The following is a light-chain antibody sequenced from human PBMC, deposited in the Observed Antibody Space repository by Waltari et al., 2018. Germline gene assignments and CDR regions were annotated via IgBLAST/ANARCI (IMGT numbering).Light chain of an antibody. CDR3: QQSYSTPLYT. J-gene: IGKJ2*01. CDR1: QSISSY. V-gene: IGKV1-39*01. CDR2: AAS. Sequence: DIQMTQSPSSLSASVGARVTITCRASQSISSYLNWYQQKPGKAPKLLIYAASSLQSGVPSRFSGSGSGTDFTLTISSLQPEDFATYYCQQSYSTPLYTFGQGTKLEI.